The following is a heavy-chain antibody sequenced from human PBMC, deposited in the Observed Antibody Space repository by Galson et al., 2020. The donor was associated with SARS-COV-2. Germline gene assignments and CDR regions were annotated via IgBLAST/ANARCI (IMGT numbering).Heavy chain of an antibody. D-gene: IGHD3-10*01. V-gene: IGHV4-31*03. CDR2: INYSGST. Sequence: ASETLSLTCTVSGGSISSGDYYWSWLRQHPGKGLEWIAYINYSGSTYYNPSLKSRIIMSLDTSENHFSLKLSSVTAADTAVYYCARLPDGSKGHGDSFDIWGQGTMVTVSS. J-gene: IGHJ3*02. CDR1: GGSISSGDYY. CDR3: ARLPDGSKGHGDSFDI.